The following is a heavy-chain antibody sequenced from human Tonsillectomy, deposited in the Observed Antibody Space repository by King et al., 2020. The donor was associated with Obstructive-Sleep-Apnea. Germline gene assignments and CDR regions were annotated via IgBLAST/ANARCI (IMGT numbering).Heavy chain of an antibody. Sequence: QLVQSGAEVKKPGESLKISCKGSGYSFSTYWVAWVRQMPGKGLEWMGFIYPDDSDTRYSPSFQAHVTISADKSSGTAYLQWSSLKASDTAIYYCARHLKESLRGYYYGLDVWGQGTTVTVAS. CDR1: GYSFSTYW. D-gene: IGHD2/OR15-2a*01. J-gene: IGHJ6*02. CDR2: IYPDDSDT. CDR3: ARHLKESLRGYYYGLDV. V-gene: IGHV5-51*01.